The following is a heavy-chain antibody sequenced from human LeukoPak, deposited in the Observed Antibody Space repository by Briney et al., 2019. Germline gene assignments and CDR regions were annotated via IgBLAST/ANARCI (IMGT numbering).Heavy chain of an antibody. V-gene: IGHV1-18*01. CDR3: ARVEGLKSGNWYFDL. J-gene: IGHJ2*01. CDR1: GYTFTSYG. Sequence: GASVKVSCKASGYTFTSYGISWVRQAPGQGLEWMGWISAYNGNTNYAQKLQGRVTMTTDTSTSTAYMELRSLRSDDTAVYYCARVEGLKSGNWYFDLWGRGTLVTVSS. D-gene: IGHD1-1*01. CDR2: ISAYNGNT.